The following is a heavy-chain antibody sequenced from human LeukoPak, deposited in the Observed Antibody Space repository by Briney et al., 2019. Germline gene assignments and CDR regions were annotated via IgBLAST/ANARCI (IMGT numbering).Heavy chain of an antibody. CDR1: GFTFSSYE. J-gene: IGHJ4*02. CDR3: ARDMGPYYGSGSYIDY. V-gene: IGHV3-48*03. D-gene: IGHD3-10*01. Sequence: GGSLRLSCAASGFTFSSYEMNWVRQAPGKGLEWVSYISSSGSTIYYADSVKGRSTISRDNAKNSLYLQMNSLRAEDTAVYYCARDMGPYYGSGSYIDYWGQGTLVTVSS. CDR2: ISSSGSTI.